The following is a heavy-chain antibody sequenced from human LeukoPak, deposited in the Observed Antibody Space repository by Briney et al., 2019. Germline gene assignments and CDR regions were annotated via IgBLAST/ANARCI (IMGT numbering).Heavy chain of an antibody. Sequence: ASVKVSCKASGYTFTGYYMHWVRQAPGQGLEWMGWINPNSGGTNYAQKFQGWVTMTRNTSISTAYMELSSLRSEDTAVYYCARVGYYGSGSYYRPVDYWGQGTLVTVSS. CDR2: INPNSGGT. V-gene: IGHV1-2*04. D-gene: IGHD3-10*01. CDR1: GYTFTGYY. CDR3: ARVGYYGSGSYYRPVDY. J-gene: IGHJ4*02.